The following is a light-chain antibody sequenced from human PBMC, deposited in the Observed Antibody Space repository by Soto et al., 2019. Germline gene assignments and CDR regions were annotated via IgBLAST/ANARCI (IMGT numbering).Light chain of an antibody. CDR1: QDIDNY. Sequence: DVQMTQSPSSLSASVGDRVTITCQASQDIDNYLNWFQQKVGKAPKLLINDAADLETGVPSRFGGSGSGRDFTFTISSLQPEDAATYYCQQYDDLPYTFGQGTKLQIK. CDR3: QQYDDLPYT. CDR2: DAA. J-gene: IGKJ2*01. V-gene: IGKV1-33*01.